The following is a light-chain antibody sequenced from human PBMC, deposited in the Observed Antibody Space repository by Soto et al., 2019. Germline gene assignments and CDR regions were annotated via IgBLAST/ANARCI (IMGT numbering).Light chain of an antibody. CDR2: SSN. V-gene: IGLV1-44*01. Sequence: QPVLTQPPSASGTPGQRVTISCSGSSSNIGTNTVNWYQQLPGAAPKLLMYSSNERPSGVPDRFSGSKSGTSASLAISGLQSEDEADYYCVAWDDNLKGPAFGGGTKVTVL. CDR3: VAWDDNLKGPA. CDR1: SSNIGTNT. J-gene: IGLJ2*01.